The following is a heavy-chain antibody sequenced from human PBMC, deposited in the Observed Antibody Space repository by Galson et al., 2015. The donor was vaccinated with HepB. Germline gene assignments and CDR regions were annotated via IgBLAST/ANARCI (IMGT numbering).Heavy chain of an antibody. Sequence: VKVSCKVSGYTFTDYYMHWVQQAPGKGLEWMGLVDPEDGETIYAEKFQGRVTITADTSTDTAYMELSSLRSEDTAVYYCATLSIAVAGRSDYWGQGTLVTVSS. J-gene: IGHJ4*02. CDR2: VDPEDGET. D-gene: IGHD6-19*01. CDR3: ATLSIAVAGRSDY. CDR1: GYTFTDYY. V-gene: IGHV1-69-2*01.